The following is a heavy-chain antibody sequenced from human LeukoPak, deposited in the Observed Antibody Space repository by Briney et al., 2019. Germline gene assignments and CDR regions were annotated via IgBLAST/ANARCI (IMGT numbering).Heavy chain of an antibody. CDR1: GFTVSSNY. CDR3: TTGIMGATHRYFDL. Sequence: PGGSLRLSCAASGFTVSSNYMSWVRQAPGKGLEWVSVIYSGGSTYYADSVKGRFTISRHNSKNTLYLQMNSLRAEDTAVYYCTTGIMGATHRYFDLWGRGTLPTVPS. CDR2: IYSGGST. D-gene: IGHD1-26*01. J-gene: IGHJ2*01. V-gene: IGHV3-53*04.